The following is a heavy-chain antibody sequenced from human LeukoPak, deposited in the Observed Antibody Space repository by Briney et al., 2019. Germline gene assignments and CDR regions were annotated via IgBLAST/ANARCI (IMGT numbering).Heavy chain of an antibody. CDR2: ISIGGRTQ. CDR3: ARDLSRYYNDY. J-gene: IGHJ4*02. CDR1: GFTFSSYE. V-gene: IGHV3-48*03. Sequence: AGGSLRLSCAASGFTFSSYEMNWVRQAPGKGLEWVSYISIGGRTQYYADSVKGRFTISRDNAKNSLYLQMNTLRAEDTAVYYCARDLSRYYNDYCGQGTLVTVSS.